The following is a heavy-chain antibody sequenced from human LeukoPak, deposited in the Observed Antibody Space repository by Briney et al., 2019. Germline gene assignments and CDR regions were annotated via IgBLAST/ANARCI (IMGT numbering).Heavy chain of an antibody. CDR2: ISSSGSTI. V-gene: IGHV3-11*04. CDR3: AKTEQWLERNYYMDV. CDR1: GFTFSDYY. D-gene: IGHD6-19*01. Sequence: GGSLRLSCAASGFTFSDYYMSWIRQAPGKGLEWVSYISSSGSTIYYADSVKGRFTISRHNAKNSLYLQMNSLRAEDTAVYYCAKTEQWLERNYYMDVWGKGTTVTVSS. J-gene: IGHJ6*03.